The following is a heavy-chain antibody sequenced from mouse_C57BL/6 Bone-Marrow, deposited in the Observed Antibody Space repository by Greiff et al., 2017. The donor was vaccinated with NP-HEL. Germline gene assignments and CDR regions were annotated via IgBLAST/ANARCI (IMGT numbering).Heavy chain of an antibody. Sequence: DVMLVESGPSLVRPSQTLSLTCTVTGFSINSDCYWIWIRQFPGNKLEYIGYTFYSGITYYNPSLESRTYITRDTSKNQFSLKLSSVTTEDTATYYCARDQPEVFFCYAMDYWGQGTSVTVSS. CDR2: TFYSGIT. D-gene: IGHD1-2*01. V-gene: IGHV3-3*01. CDR1: GFSINSDCY. J-gene: IGHJ4*01. CDR3: ARDQPEVFFCYAMDY.